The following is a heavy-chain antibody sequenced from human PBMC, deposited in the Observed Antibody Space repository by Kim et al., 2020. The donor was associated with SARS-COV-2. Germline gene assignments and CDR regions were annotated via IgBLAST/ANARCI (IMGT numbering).Heavy chain of an antibody. D-gene: IGHD2-2*01. Sequence: GGSLRLSCAASGFTFSSYSMNWVRQAPGKGLEWVSYISSSSSTIYYADSVKGRFTISRDNAKNSLYLQMNSLRDEDTAVYYCARDQWEYQLLNYYYYYGMDVWGQGTTVTVSS. CDR2: ISSSSSTI. CDR1: GFTFSSYS. CDR3: ARDQWEYQLLNYYYYYGMDV. V-gene: IGHV3-48*02. J-gene: IGHJ6*02.